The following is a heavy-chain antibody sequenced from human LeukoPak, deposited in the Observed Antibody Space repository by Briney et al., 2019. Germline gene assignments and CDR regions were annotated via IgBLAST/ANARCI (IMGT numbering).Heavy chain of an antibody. D-gene: IGHD6-13*01. CDR2: ITSGSGSNV. CDR1: GFTFSSHA. CDR3: ARHGSWSFDY. V-gene: IGHV3-23*01. J-gene: IGHJ4*02. Sequence: GGSLRLSCAASGFTFSSHAMSWVRQAPGKGLEWVSAITSGSGSNVYYADSLKGRFTISRDNSKNTLYLQMNSLRAEDTAVYYCARHGSWSFDYWGQGTLVTVSA.